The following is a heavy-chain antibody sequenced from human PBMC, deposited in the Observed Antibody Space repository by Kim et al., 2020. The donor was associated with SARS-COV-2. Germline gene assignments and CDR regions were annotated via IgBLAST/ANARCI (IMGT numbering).Heavy chain of an antibody. D-gene: IGHD6-13*01. Sequence: KWYNGYAVSVKSRIPITPDTAKNQFSLQLNSVTPEDTAVYYCARGWSYDNWGQGTLVIVSS. CDR2: KWYN. CDR3: ARGWSYDN. V-gene: IGHV6-1*01. J-gene: IGHJ4*02.